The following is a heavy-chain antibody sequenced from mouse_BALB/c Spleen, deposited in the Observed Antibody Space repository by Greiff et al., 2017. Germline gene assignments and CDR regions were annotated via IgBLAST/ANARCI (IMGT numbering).Heavy chain of an antibody. J-gene: IGHJ2*01. Sequence: EVKVVESGGDLVKPGGSLKLSCAASGFTFSSYGMSWVRQTPDKRLEWVATISSGGSYTYYPDSVKGRFTISRDNAKNTLYLQMSSLKSEDTAMYYCARQESRYFDYWGQGTTLTVSS. CDR2: ISSGGSYT. V-gene: IGHV5-6*01. CDR1: GFTFSSYG. CDR3: ARQESRYFDY.